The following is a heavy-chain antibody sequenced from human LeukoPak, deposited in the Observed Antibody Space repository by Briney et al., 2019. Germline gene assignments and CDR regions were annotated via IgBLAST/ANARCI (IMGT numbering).Heavy chain of an antibody. CDR1: GGSISSSSYY. CDR2: IYYSGST. CDR3: ARGRGSYYGY. V-gene: IGHV4-39*07. J-gene: IGHJ4*02. Sequence: SETLSLTCTVSGGSISSSSYYWGWIRQPPGKGLEWIGSIYYSGSTYYNPSLKSRVTISVDTSKNQFSLKLSSVTAADTAVYYCARGRGSYYGYWGQGTLVTVSS. D-gene: IGHD3-16*01.